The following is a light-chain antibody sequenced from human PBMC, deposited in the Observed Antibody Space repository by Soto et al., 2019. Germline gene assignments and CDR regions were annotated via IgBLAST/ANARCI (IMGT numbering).Light chain of an antibody. CDR1: SSDVGGYNY. CDR3: SSYTGSNTPVV. Sequence: QSALTQPASVSGSPGQSITISCTGTSSDVGGYNYVSWYQQHPGKAPNIIIFDVSNPPSGVSNRFSGSKSGNSASLTRSGLQAEDEADYYCSSYTGSNTPVVFCGGTKLTVL. CDR2: DVS. J-gene: IGLJ2*01. V-gene: IGLV2-14*01.